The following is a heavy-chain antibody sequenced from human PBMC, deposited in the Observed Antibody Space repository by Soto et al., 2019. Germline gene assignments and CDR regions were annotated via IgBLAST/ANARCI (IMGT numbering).Heavy chain of an antibody. D-gene: IGHD2-15*01. J-gene: IGHJ6*02. CDR2: IYYSGST. Sequence: AGGSLRLSCAASGFTVSSNYMSWVRQPPGKGLEWIGSIYYSGSTYYNPSLKSRVTISVDTSKNQFSLKLSSVTAADTAVYYCASEYCSGGSCPLYYGMDVWGQGTTVTVSS. V-gene: IGHV4-39*01. CDR3: ASEYCSGGSCPLYYGMDV. CDR1: GFTVSSNY.